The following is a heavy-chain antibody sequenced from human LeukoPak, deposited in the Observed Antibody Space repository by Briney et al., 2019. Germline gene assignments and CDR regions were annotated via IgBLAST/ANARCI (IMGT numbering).Heavy chain of an antibody. J-gene: IGHJ4*02. V-gene: IGHV4-34*01. CDR2: INHSGST. D-gene: IGHD6-13*01. CDR3: VRGGRWPDY. Sequence: SETLSLTCAVYGGSFSGYYWSWIRQPPGKGLEWIGEINHSGSTNYNPSLKSRVTISVDTSKNQFSLKLSSVTAADTAVYYCVRGGRWPDYWGQGTLVTVSS. CDR1: GGSFSGYY.